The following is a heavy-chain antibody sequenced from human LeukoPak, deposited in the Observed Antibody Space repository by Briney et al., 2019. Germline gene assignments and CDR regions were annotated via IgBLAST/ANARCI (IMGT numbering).Heavy chain of an antibody. Sequence: PSETLSLTCAVYGGSFSGYYWSWIRQPPGKGLEWIGEINHSGSTNYNPSLKSRVTISVDTSKNQFSLKLSSVTAADTAVYHCARLKNYYGSGSPNWGQGTLVTVSS. CDR3: ARLKNYYGSGSPN. V-gene: IGHV4-34*01. CDR1: GGSFSGYY. J-gene: IGHJ4*02. CDR2: INHSGST. D-gene: IGHD3-10*01.